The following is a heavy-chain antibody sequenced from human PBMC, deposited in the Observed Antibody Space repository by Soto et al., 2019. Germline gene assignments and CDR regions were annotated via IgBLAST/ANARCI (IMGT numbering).Heavy chain of an antibody. Sequence: ETLSLTCTVSGGSISSYYWSWIRQPPGKGLEWIGYIYYSGSTNYNPSLKSRVTISVDTSKNQFSLKLSSVTAADTAVYYCARQKVVTLIDYWGQGTLVTVSS. D-gene: IGHD2-21*02. CDR3: ARQKVVTLIDY. V-gene: IGHV4-59*01. CDR1: GGSISSYY. J-gene: IGHJ4*02. CDR2: IYYSGST.